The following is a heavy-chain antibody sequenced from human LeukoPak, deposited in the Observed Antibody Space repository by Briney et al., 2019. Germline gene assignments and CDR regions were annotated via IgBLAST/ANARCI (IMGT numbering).Heavy chain of an antibody. CDR2: ISSSSTI. CDR1: GFTFSSYS. D-gene: IGHD6-6*01. CDR3: ARDQIAARLYLGYYYGMDV. J-gene: IGHJ6*02. Sequence: GGSLRLSCAASGFTFSSYSMNWVRQAPGKGLEWVSYISSSSTIYYADSVKGRFTISRDNAKNSLYLQMNSLRAEDTAVYYCARDQIAARLYLGYYYGMDVWGQGTTVTVSS. V-gene: IGHV3-48*01.